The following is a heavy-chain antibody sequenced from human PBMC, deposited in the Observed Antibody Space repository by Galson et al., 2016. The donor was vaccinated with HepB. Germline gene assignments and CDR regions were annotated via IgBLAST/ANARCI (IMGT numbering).Heavy chain of an antibody. J-gene: IGHJ4*02. CDR1: GFTFSDNY. CDR3: ATGPPSYYYDSSGYYSG. Sequence: SLRLSCAASGFTFSDNYMSWIRQAPGKGLEWLSYITSTGSYTNYAGSLKGRFTVSRDNAKNSLYLQMNSLRAEDTAVYYCATGPPSYYYDSSGYYSGWGQGTLVTVSS. CDR2: ITSTGSYT. D-gene: IGHD3-22*01. V-gene: IGHV3-11*06.